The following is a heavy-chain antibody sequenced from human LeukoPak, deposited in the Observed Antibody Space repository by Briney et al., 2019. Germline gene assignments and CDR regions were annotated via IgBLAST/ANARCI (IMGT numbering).Heavy chain of an antibody. CDR2: ISSSSSYI. Sequence: PGGSLRLSCAASGYTFSSYSMNWVRQAPGKGLEWVSSISSSSSYIYYADSVKGRFTISRDNAKNSLYLQVNSLRAEDTAVYYCARDSGGGYYYYGMDVWGQGTTVTVSS. V-gene: IGHV3-21*01. D-gene: IGHD1-26*01. CDR3: ARDSGGGYYYYGMDV. CDR1: GYTFSSYS. J-gene: IGHJ6*02.